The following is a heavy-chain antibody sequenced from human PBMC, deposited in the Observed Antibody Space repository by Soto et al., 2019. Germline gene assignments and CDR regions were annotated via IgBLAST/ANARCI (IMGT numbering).Heavy chain of an antibody. J-gene: IGHJ6*02. Sequence: GASVKVSCKASGYTFTSYYMHLVRQAPGQGLEWMGIINPSGGSTSYAQKFQGRVTMTRDTSTSTVYMELSSLRSEDTAVYYCATTTVTTLSYYYYGMDVWGQGTTVTVSS. CDR1: GYTFTSYY. CDR3: ATTTVTTLSYYYYGMDV. D-gene: IGHD4-17*01. CDR2: INPSGGST. V-gene: IGHV1-46*01.